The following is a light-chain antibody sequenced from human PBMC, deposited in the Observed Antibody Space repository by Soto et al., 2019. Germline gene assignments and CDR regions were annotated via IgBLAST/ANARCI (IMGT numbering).Light chain of an antibody. V-gene: IGKV1-5*01. CDR1: QSIRSW. Sequence: DIQMTQSPSTLSASVGDRVTITCRASQSIRSWLAWYQQKPGKAPKLLIYDASSLESGVPSRFSGSGSGTEFTLNISSLQPDDFATYYCQQYHSYSRTFGQGTKVEIK. CDR3: QQYHSYSRT. J-gene: IGKJ1*01. CDR2: DAS.